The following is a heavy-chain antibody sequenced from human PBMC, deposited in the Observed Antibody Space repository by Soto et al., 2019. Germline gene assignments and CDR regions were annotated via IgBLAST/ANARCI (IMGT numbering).Heavy chain of an antibody. D-gene: IGHD2-21*02. V-gene: IGHV4-34*01. CDR1: GGSFSGYY. CDR2: INHSGST. CDR3: ARAEIVVVTATDAFDI. J-gene: IGHJ3*02. Sequence: SATLSLTCAVYGGSFSGYYWSWIRQPPGKGLEWIGEINHSGSTNYNPSLKSRVTISVDTSKNQFSLKLSSVTAADTAVYYCARAEIVVVTATDAFDIWGQGTMVTVSS.